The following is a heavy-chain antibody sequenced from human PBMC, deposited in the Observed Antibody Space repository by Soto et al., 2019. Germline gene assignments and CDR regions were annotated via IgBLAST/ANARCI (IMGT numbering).Heavy chain of an antibody. CDR3: ARTGEWIQLWAPFDY. Sequence: QVQLVQSGAEVKKPGSSVKVSCKASGGTFSSYAISWVRQAPGQGLEWMGGIIPIFGTANYAQKFQGRVTITADESTSTAYRELSSLRSEDTAVYYCARTGEWIQLWAPFDYWGQGTLVTVSS. CDR2: IIPIFGTA. CDR1: GGTFSSYA. V-gene: IGHV1-69*01. D-gene: IGHD5-18*01. J-gene: IGHJ4*02.